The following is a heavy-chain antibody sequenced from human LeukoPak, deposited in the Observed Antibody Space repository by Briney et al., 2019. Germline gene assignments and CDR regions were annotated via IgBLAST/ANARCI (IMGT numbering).Heavy chain of an antibody. CDR3: AREGPGYGYCSGGSCFSRYHGMDV. V-gene: IGHV4-4*07. CDR1: GGSISSYY. D-gene: IGHD2-15*01. Sequence: SETLSLTCTVSGGSISSYYWSWIRQPAGKGLEWIGRIYTSGSTNYNPSLKSRVTMSVDTSKNQFSLKLSSVTAADTAVYYCAREGPGYGYCSGGSCFSRYHGMDVWGQGTTVTVSS. CDR2: IYTSGST. J-gene: IGHJ6*02.